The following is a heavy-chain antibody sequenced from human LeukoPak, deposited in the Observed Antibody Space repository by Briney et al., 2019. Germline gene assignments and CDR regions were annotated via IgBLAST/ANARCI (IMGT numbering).Heavy chain of an antibody. V-gene: IGHV6-1*01. J-gene: IGHJ6*02. CDR2: TYYRSKWYN. CDR3: ARARGPAVAGKYYYYGMDV. Sequence: SQTLSLTCAISGDSVSSNSAAWNWIRQSPSRGLEWLGRTYYRSKWYNDYAVSVKSRITINPDTSKNQFSLQLNSVTPEDTAVYYCARARGPAVAGKYYYYGMDVWGQGTTVTVSS. CDR1: GDSVSSNSAA. D-gene: IGHD6-19*01.